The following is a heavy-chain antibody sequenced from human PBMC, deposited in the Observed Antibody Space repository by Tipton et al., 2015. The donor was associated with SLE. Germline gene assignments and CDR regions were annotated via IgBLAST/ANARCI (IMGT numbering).Heavy chain of an antibody. CDR2: IRFDSTRK. D-gene: IGHD2-2*01. CDR3: ARDPPPYCSSTSCQMIYLDY. J-gene: IGHJ4*02. CDR1: GFTFSNYG. Sequence: RSLRLSCAASGFTFSNYGMYWVRQASGKGLEWVAYIRFDSTRKYYADSVEGRLTVSRDNSKNTLYLQINSLRPEDTAVYYCARDPPPYCSSTSCQMIYLDYWGQGTLVTVSS. V-gene: IGHV3-33*07.